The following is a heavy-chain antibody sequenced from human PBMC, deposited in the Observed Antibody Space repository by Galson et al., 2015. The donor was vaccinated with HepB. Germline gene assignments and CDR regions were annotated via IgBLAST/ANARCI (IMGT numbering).Heavy chain of an antibody. CDR3: ATDPLGVVVIGAY. D-gene: IGHD3-22*01. CDR2: IKSKIDGGTI. V-gene: IGHV3-15*07. CDR1: GFTFRDAW. J-gene: IGHJ4*02. Sequence: SLRLSCAASGFTFRDAWMTWVRQAPGKGLEWVGRIKSKIDGGTIQYAAPVKGRFTISRDDSKNTLFLQMNGLKIEDTAVYFCATDPLGVVVIGAYWGQGTLVAVSS.